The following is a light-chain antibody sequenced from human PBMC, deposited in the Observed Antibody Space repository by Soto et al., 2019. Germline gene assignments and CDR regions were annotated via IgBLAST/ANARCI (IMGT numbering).Light chain of an antibody. J-gene: IGKJ1*01. CDR2: GAS. V-gene: IGKV3-15*01. Sequence: EIVMTQSPGTLSFSPGERATLSCRASQGVSGNLAWYQQKPGQAPRLLIYGASTRATGIPARFSGSGSGTEFTLTISSLQSEDFAVYYCQQYNIWPPWTFGQGTKVDIK. CDR1: QGVSGN. CDR3: QQYNIWPPWT.